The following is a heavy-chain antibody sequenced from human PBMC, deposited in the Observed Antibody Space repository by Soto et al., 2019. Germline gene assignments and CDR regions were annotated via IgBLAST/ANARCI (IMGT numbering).Heavy chain of an antibody. V-gene: IGHV1-2*02. CDR2: INPNSGGT. D-gene: IGHD1-26*01. J-gene: IGHJ4*02. CDR1: GYTFTGYY. Sequence: QVQLVQSGAEVKKPGASVKVSCKASGYTFTGYYMHWVRQAPGQGLEWMGWINPNSGGTNYAQKCQGRVTMTRDTSISKAYMELSRMRSDDTAVYYCARDESGSYYDYWGQGTLVTVSS. CDR3: ARDESGSYYDY.